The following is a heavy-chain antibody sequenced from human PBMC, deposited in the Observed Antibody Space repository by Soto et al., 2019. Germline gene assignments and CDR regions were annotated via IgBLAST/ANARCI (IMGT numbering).Heavy chain of an antibody. CDR2: VSGSSDTI. Sequence: GGSLRLSCAASGFTFSSYAMSWVRQAPGKGLEWVSTVSGSSDTIYYADSVKGRFTISRDNPKNTLYLQVNSLRAEDTAVYYCAKDQCRSGGSCYPDYWGQGSLVTVSS. CDR1: GFTFSSYA. V-gene: IGHV3-23*01. CDR3: AKDQCRSGGSCYPDY. D-gene: IGHD2-15*01. J-gene: IGHJ4*02.